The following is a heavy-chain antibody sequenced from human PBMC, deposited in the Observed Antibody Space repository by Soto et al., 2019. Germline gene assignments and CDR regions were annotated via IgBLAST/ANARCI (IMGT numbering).Heavy chain of an antibody. CDR2: INDSGDRT. D-gene: IGHD3-3*01. CDR1: EIVYIIYP. V-gene: IGHV3-23*01. CDR3: AREEWTNRRPYLYSGMDV. Sequence: PAGSERHSFADGEIVYIIYPRSRNHQAQGKGLEWVSGINDSGDRTYYPDSVKGRFTISRDNSKNTLYLQMNSLRAEDTAVYYCAREEWTNRRPYLYSGMDVWGQGTTVTVSS. J-gene: IGHJ6*02.